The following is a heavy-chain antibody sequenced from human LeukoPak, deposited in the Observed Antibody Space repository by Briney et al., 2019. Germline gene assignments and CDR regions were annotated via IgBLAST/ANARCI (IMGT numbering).Heavy chain of an antibody. CDR1: GFTFSSYA. V-gene: IGHV3-53*04. CDR3: ARALYCSSTSCHYGMDV. J-gene: IGHJ6*02. CDR2: IYSGGST. Sequence: PGGSLRLSCAASGFTFSSYAMSWVRQAPGKGLEWVSVIYSGGSTYYADSVKGRFTISRHNSKNTLYLQMNSLRAEDTAVYYCARALYCSSTSCHYGMDVWGQGTTVTVSS. D-gene: IGHD2-2*01.